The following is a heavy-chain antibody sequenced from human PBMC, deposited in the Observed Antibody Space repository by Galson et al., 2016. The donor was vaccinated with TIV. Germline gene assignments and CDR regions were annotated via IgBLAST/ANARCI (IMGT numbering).Heavy chain of an antibody. CDR1: GCRFTNYW. CDR2: ISPGDPET. Sequence: QSRAEVKKSGEALRISCEGSGCRFTNYWIGWLRQMPEKGREWVGIISPGDPETRCSPSFHVQITISADKSINTAFVQWSSLKASDTAMYYCSRAFWTGNYFFDFWGQGTLVTVSS. CDR3: SRAFWTGNYFFDF. V-gene: IGHV5-51*01. D-gene: IGHD3/OR15-3a*01. J-gene: IGHJ4*02.